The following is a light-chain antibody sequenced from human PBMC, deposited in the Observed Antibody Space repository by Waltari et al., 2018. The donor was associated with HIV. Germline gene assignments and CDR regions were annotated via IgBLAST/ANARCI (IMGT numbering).Light chain of an antibody. CDR1: QAVSNSY. V-gene: IGKV3-20*01. CDR2: GAS. J-gene: IGKJ1*01. Sequence: ERVLTQCPGTLSLSPGERATLSCTASQAVSNSYLVWYQQKPGQAPRLLISGASKRATGIPDRFSGRGSGTDFNLNISRLEAENIAGYYWQQYGSSPRTFGQGTKVEIK. CDR3: QQYGSSPRT.